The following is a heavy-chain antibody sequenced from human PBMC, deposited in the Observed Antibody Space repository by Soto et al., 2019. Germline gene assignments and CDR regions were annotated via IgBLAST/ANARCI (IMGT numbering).Heavy chain of an antibody. V-gene: IGHV4-59*08. CDR1: GGSTSNFF. J-gene: IGHJ4*02. CDR2: IYSSGST. Sequence: SETLSLPRTVSGGSTSNFFWIWVRQSPEKGLEWIGDIYSSGSTNYNPSLNSRVTISVDTSKNQFSLNLSFVTAADTAVYYCATRGSPATRLYYFDVWGKGTLVIV. CDR3: ATRGSPATRLYYFDV. D-gene: IGHD1-1*01.